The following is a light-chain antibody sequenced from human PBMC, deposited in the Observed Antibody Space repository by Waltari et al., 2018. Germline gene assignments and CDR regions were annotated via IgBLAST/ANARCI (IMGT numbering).Light chain of an antibody. V-gene: IGLV7-46*01. CDR3: LLSYSGARV. CDR1: TGAVTSGHY. Sequence: QAVVTQEPSLTVSPGGTVTLTCGSSTGAVTSGHYPYWFQQKSGQAPRTLISDTSNTHSWTPARFSGSLLGGKAALTLSGAQPEDEADYYCLLSYSGARVFGGGTKLTVL. J-gene: IGLJ2*01. CDR2: DTS.